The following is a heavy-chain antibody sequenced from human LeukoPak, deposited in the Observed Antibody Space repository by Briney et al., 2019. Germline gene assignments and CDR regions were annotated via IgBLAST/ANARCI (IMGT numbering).Heavy chain of an antibody. CDR2: ISSSSSYI. CDR3: AREVIGGNCA. V-gene: IGHV3-21*01. J-gene: IGHJ4*02. D-gene: IGHD4-23*01. Sequence: GGSLRLSCAASGFSFSSYDMNWVRQAPGKGLEWVSSISSSSSYIYYADSVKGRFITSRDNAKNSLYLQMDSLRAEDTAVYYCAREVIGGNCAWGQGTLVTVSS. CDR1: GFSFSSYD.